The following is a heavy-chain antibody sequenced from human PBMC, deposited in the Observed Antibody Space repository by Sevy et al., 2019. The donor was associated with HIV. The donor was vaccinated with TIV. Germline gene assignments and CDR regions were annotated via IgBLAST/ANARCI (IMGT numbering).Heavy chain of an antibody. CDR1: GFAFSTYA. D-gene: IGHD6-19*01. CDR3: AKARYGSGWYVLDY. J-gene: IGHJ4*02. V-gene: IGHV3-23*01. CDR2: TSGSAAVT. Sequence: GGSLRLSCAASGFAFSTYAMSWVRQAPGKGLEWVSATSGSAAVTFSADSMKGRFTISRDNSKNTLYLQMNNLRAEDTAIYYCAKARYGSGWYVLDYWGQGTLVTVSS.